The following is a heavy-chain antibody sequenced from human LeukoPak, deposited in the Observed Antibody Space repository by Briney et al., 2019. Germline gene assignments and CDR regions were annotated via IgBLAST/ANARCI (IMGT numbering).Heavy chain of an antibody. J-gene: IGHJ3*02. CDR1: GGSISSYY. Sequence: SDTLSLTCTVSGGSISSYYCSWIRQPPGKGRGWIGYIYFSGSTNYIPSLKSRVTISVDTSKNQFSLKLSSVTAADTAVYYCARRGGDYYDTSGYWGVAFDIWGQGTMVTVSS. V-gene: IGHV4-59*08. CDR3: ARRGGDYYDTSGYWGVAFDI. CDR2: IYFSGST. D-gene: IGHD3-22*01.